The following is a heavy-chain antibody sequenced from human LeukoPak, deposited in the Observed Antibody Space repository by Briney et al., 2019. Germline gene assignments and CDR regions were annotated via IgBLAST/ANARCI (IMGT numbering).Heavy chain of an antibody. Sequence: PGGSLRLSCAASGFTFSNYAMSWVRQAPGKGLEWVSGICGTGGNTYYTDPVKGRFTISRDNSKNTLYLQMNSLRAEDTALYYCAKDLIVLRYFDRPEYYFDYWGQGTLVTVSS. CDR2: ICGTGGNT. CDR1: GFTFSNYA. V-gene: IGHV3-23*01. CDR3: AKDLIVLRYFDRPEYYFDY. D-gene: IGHD3-9*01. J-gene: IGHJ4*02.